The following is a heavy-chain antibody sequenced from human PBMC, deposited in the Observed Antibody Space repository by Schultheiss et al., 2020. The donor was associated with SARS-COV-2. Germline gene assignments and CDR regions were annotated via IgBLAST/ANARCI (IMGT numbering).Heavy chain of an antibody. V-gene: IGHV3-30*07. D-gene: IGHD2-2*01. CDR3: AKDQRSYAP. CDR1: GFTFSSYA. J-gene: IGHJ5*02. CDR2: ISYDGSNK. Sequence: GESLKISCAASGFTFSSYAMHWVRQAPGKGLEWVAVISYDGSNKYYADSVKGRFTISRDNTKTTVYLQMNSLRAEDTAVYYCAKDQRSYAPWGQGTLVTVSS.